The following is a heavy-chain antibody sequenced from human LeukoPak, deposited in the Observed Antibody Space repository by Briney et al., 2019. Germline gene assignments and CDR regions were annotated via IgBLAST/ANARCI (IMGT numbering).Heavy chain of an antibody. CDR2: INPNSGDT. Sequence: GASVKVSCKASGYIFTGYYMHWVRQAPGQGLEWMGWINPNSGDTNYAQKFQGRVTMTGDTSISTAYMELSRLRSDDTAVYYCAREAYDSGSFRTDYYYMDVWGKGTTVTISS. CDR3: AREAYDSGSFRTDYYYMDV. V-gene: IGHV1-2*02. J-gene: IGHJ6*03. CDR1: GYIFTGYY. D-gene: IGHD3-10*01.